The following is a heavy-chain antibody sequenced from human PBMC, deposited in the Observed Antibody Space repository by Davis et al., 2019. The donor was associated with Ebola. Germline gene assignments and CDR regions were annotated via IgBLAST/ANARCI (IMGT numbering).Heavy chain of an antibody. J-gene: IGHJ4*02. CDR2: IYHSGST. Sequence: SETLSLTCAVSGGSISSSNWWSWVRQPPGKGLEWIGEIYHSGSTYYNPSLKSRVTISVDTSKNQFSLKLSSVTAADTAVYYCARQWIQLWLDYWGQGTLVTVSS. CDR3: ARQWIQLWLDY. V-gene: IGHV4-4*02. D-gene: IGHD5-18*01. CDR1: GGSISSSNW.